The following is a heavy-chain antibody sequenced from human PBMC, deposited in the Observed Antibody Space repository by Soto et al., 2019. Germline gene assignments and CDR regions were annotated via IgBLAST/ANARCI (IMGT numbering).Heavy chain of an antibody. D-gene: IGHD4-17*01. CDR3: ARHPPNDDGDLDGFDV. Sequence: QVRLVQSGAEVKKPGSSVRVSCKASGDTFSNNAFSWVRQAPGQGLEWMGGIIPLFDTATYAQSFQARLTITADKSTSTIYMELSSLLSEDTAVYYCARHPPNDDGDLDGFDVWGQGTMITV. J-gene: IGHJ3*01. V-gene: IGHV1-69*14. CDR2: IIPLFDTA. CDR1: GDTFSNNA.